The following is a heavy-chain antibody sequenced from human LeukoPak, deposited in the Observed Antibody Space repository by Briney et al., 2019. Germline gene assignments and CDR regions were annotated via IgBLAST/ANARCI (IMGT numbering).Heavy chain of an antibody. CDR1: SGSISGYY. CDR2: IYYSGST. V-gene: IGHV4-59*08. CDR3: VRHRVEASDFDY. J-gene: IGHJ4*02. Sequence: SETLSLTCTISSGSISGYYWSWIRQPPGKGLEWIGYIYYSGSTNYSPSLKSRVTISVDTSKNQFSLKLSSVIAADTAVYYCVRHRVEASDFDYWGQGTLVTVSS.